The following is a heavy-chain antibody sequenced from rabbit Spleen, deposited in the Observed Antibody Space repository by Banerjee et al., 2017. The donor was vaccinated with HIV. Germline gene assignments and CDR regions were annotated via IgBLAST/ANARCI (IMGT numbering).Heavy chain of an antibody. J-gene: IGHJ2*01. Sequence: QQQLEESGGGLVKPEGSLTLTCTASGFSFSGDFFMCWVRQAPGKGLEWIGYIDPIFGRTYYASWVNGRFTISSHNAQNTLYLQLSSLTAADTATYFCARDGAGGSGTHFDPWGPGTLVTVS. V-gene: IGHV1S43*01. CDR1: GFSFSGDFF. CDR3: ARDGAGGSGTHFDP. D-gene: IGHD8-1*01. CDR2: IDPIFGRT.